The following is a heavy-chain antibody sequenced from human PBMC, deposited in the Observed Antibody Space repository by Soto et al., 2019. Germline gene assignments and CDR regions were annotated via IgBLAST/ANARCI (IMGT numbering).Heavy chain of an antibody. CDR2: INRSAHT. CDR3: GRSGDDYGSHIDY. V-gene: IGHV4-38-2*01. J-gene: IGHJ4*02. D-gene: IGHD4-17*01. CDR1: GYSISSCYY. Sequence: VSLTCAVSGYSISSCYYCAWIRQSPGKALEGIGSINRSAHTYYNPSLRSRVTIAVDTSKNQLSLKLSSVTAADTAVYYGGRSGDDYGSHIDYLGQGTLGT.